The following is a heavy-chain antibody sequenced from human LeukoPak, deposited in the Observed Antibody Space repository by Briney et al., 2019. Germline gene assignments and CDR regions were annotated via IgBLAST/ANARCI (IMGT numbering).Heavy chain of an antibody. V-gene: IGHV4-39*01. D-gene: IGHD2-15*01. Sequence: SETLSLTCTVSGGSISSNIYYWAWIRQPPGKGLEWIGTIYFSGSTYYNPSLKSRVTISVDTSKNQFSLKLTSVTAADTAVYYCARLGYCSGRSCHHDYWGQGTLVTVSS. CDR1: GGSISSNIYY. CDR3: ARLGYCSGRSCHHDY. J-gene: IGHJ4*02. CDR2: IYFSGST.